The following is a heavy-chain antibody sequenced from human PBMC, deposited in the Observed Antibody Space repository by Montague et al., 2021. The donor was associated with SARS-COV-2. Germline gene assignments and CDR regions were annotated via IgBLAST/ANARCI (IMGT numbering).Heavy chain of an antibody. Sequence: SETLSLTCSVYGGSFSGYYWNWIRQPPGKGLEWIGELNHSGITHYHPSLKSPATISVDTSNNPFSMKLTPVTAADTAVYYCARGPTNNIGMVATRLDYWGQGTLVTVSS. J-gene: IGHJ4*02. CDR3: ARGPTNNIGMVATRLDY. CDR2: LNHSGIT. D-gene: IGHD5-12*01. V-gene: IGHV4-34*01. CDR1: GGSFSGYY.